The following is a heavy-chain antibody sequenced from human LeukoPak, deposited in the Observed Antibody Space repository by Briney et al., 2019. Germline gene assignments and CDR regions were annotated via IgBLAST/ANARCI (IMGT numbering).Heavy chain of an antibody. CDR1: GFPFSSHA. V-gene: IGHV3-23*01. CDR2: VSGSGEST. CDR3: AKGFTSTALFDY. J-gene: IGHJ4*02. Sequence: GGSLRLSCAASGFPFSSHAMNWVRQAPGRGLEWVSGVSGSGESTCYADSVKGRFTISSDNSKQMLYLQMNSLGAEDTAVYYCAKGFTSTALFDYWGQGTLVTVSS. D-gene: IGHD5-18*01.